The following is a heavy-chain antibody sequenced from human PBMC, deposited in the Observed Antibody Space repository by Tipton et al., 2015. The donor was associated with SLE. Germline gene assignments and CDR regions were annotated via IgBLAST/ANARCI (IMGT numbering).Heavy chain of an antibody. D-gene: IGHD6-13*01. CDR1: GGSISSGSYY. CDR3: ARPQIAAAGLYNWFDP. J-gene: IGHJ5*02. CDR2: IYYNGIT. Sequence: TLSLTCTVSGGSISSGSYYWSWIRQPAGKGLEWIGSIYYNGITYYNPSLSSRVTISIDTSKNHFSLKLSSVTAADTAVYYCARPQIAAAGLYNWFDPWGQGTLVTVSS. V-gene: IGHV4-39*01.